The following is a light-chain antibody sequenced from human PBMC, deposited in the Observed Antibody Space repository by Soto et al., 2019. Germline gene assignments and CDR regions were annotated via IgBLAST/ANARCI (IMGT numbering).Light chain of an antibody. CDR1: QYISNY. CDR3: QQYDNRPPWT. CDR2: DAS. V-gene: IGKV1-33*01. J-gene: IGKJ1*01. Sequence: DIQMTQSPSSLSASVGDRVTITCQASQYISNYLNWYQQKPGKAPKLLIYDASNLETGVPSRFSGSGSGTDFNFTISSLQPEDIETYYWQQYDNRPPWTFGQGTKVEIK.